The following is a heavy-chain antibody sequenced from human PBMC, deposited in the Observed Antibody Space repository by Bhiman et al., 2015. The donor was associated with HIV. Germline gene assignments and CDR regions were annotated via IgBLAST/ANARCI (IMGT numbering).Heavy chain of an antibody. V-gene: IGHV3-48*03. D-gene: IGHD1-26*01. Sequence: EVQLVESGGGLVQPGGSLRLSCAASGFTFSRYEMNWVRQAPGKGLEWVSYISSSGSTIYYADSVKGRFTISRDNAKKSLYLQMNSLRAEDTAVYYCARDPRVGATDYFDYWGQGTLVTVSS. CDR2: ISSSGSTI. CDR1: GFTFSRYE. CDR3: ARDPRVGATDYFDY. J-gene: IGHJ4*02.